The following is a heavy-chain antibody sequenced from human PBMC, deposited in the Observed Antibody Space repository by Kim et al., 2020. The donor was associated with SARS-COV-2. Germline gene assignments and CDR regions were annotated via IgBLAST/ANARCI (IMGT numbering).Heavy chain of an antibody. CDR3: ARHPWNDCSSTSCYTEGVGFDY. V-gene: IGHV4-59*08. CDR1: GGSISSYY. D-gene: IGHD2-2*02. J-gene: IGHJ4*02. Sequence: SETLSLTCTVSGGSISSYYWSWIRQPPGKGLEWIGYIYYSGSTNYNPSLKSRVTISVDTSKNQFSLKLSSVTAADTAVYYCARHPWNDCSSTSCYTEGVGFDYWGQGTLVTVSS. CDR2: IYYSGST.